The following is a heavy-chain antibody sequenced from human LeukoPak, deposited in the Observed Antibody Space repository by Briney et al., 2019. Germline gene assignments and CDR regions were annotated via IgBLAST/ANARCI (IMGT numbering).Heavy chain of an antibody. V-gene: IGHV6-1*01. Sequence: SQTLSLTCAISGDSVSSNTAAWNWIRQSPSRGLEWLGRTFYRSKWYYDYALSVKSRITVNADTSKNQFSLQLNSVTPEDTAVYYCARVVRYYYGSGPPDVWGQGTTVTVSS. CDR1: GDSVSSNTAA. D-gene: IGHD3-10*01. CDR3: ARVVRYYYGSGPPDV. J-gene: IGHJ6*02. CDR2: TFYRSKWYY.